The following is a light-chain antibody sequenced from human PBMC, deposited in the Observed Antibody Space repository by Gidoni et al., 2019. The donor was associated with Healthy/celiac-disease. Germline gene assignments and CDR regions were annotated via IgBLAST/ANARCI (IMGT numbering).Light chain of an antibody. J-gene: IGKJ2*01. V-gene: IGKV1-8*01. CDR2: AAS. CDR3: QPYYSYPLT. Sequence: AIRMTQSPSSFSASTGDRVTITCRASQGISSYLAWYQQKPGKAPKLLIYAASTLQSGVPSRFSGSGSGTDFTLTISCLQSEDFATYYCQPYYSYPLTFGQGTKLEIK. CDR1: QGISSY.